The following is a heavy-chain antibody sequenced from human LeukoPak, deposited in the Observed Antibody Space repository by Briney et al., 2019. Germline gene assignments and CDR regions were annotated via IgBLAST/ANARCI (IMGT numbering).Heavy chain of an antibody. Sequence: PGGSLRLSCAASGFTFSSYAMYWVRQAPGKGLEWVSGIFGSGGSTHYADSVKGRFTISRDNSKNTVYLQMNSLRAEDTAVYYCAVSRFLEHWGQGTLVTVSS. CDR2: IFGSGGST. J-gene: IGHJ1*01. CDR3: AVSRFLEH. D-gene: IGHD3-3*01. CDR1: GFTFSSYA. V-gene: IGHV3-23*01.